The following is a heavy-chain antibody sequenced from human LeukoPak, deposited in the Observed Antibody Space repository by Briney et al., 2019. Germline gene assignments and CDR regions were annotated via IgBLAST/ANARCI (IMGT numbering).Heavy chain of an antibody. D-gene: IGHD6-19*01. V-gene: IGHV3-21*01. CDR1: GFTFSSYS. CDR2: ISSSSSYI. CDR3: ARGAPRREWLVPDYFDY. Sequence: PGGSLRLSCAASGFTFSSYSMNWVRQAPGKGLEWVSSISSSSSYIYYADSVKGRFTISRDNAKNSLYLQMNSLRAEDTAVYYCARGAPRREWLVPDYFDYWGQGTLVTVSS. J-gene: IGHJ4*02.